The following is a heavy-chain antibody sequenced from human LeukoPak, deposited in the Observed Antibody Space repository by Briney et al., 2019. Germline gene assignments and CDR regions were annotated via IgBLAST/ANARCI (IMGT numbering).Heavy chain of an antibody. V-gene: IGHV1-2*02. J-gene: IGHJ5*02. Sequence: ASVKVSCKASGYRFSDSYIHWVRQAPGHGFEWMGWISPNTGDTKYAKMFQGRVTMTTGASISTAYMELSGLRSADTAIYFCVSAYDQWGQGTLVTVSS. CDR2: ISPNTGDT. CDR1: GYRFSDSY. CDR3: VSAYDQ.